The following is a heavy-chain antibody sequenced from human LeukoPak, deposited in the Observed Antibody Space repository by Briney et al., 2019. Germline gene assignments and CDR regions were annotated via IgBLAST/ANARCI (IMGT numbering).Heavy chain of an antibody. J-gene: IGHJ5*02. CDR1: GFTFSSYG. D-gene: IGHD2-15*01. V-gene: IGHV3-30*18. CDR3: AKDFWSLGYCSGGSCYPTPLFDP. Sequence: GRSLRLSCAASGFTFSSYGMHWVRQAPGKGLEWVAVISYDGSNKYYADSVKGRFTISRDNSKNTLYLQMNSLRAEDTAVYYCAKDFWSLGYCSGGSCYPTPLFDPWGQGTLVTVSS. CDR2: ISYDGSNK.